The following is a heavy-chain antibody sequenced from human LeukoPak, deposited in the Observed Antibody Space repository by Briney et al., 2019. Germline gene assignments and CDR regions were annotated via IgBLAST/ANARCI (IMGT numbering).Heavy chain of an antibody. Sequence: PSETLSLTCAVYGGSFSGDYWSSIRQPPGKGLEWIGEINHSRSTNYNPSRKSRVTISVDTSKNQFSLKLSSVTAADTAVYYCARASPEYDFWSGRLGRDIWGQGTMVTVSS. CDR1: GGSFSGDY. J-gene: IGHJ3*02. CDR2: INHSRST. V-gene: IGHV4-34*01. CDR3: ARASPEYDFWSGRLGRDI. D-gene: IGHD3-3*01.